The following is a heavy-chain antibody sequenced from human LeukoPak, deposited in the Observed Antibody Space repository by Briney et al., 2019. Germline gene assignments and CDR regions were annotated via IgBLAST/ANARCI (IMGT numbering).Heavy chain of an antibody. CDR2: INWNGGST. CDR1: GFTFDEYA. Sequence: GVSLRLSCAASGFTFDEYAMSWVRQAPGRGLEWVSGINWNGGSTGYADSVKGRFTISRDNAKNSLYLQMTSLRDEDTAVYYCARHDSWAFDCWGQGTLVTVSS. CDR3: ARHDSWAFDC. D-gene: IGHD3-22*01. V-gene: IGHV3-20*04. J-gene: IGHJ4*02.